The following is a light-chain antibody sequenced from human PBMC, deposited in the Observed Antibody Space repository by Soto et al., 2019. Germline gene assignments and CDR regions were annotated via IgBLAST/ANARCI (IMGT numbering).Light chain of an antibody. CDR2: EVS. CDR3: ASYTDTSTYV. Sequence: QSALTQPASVSGSPGQSVILSCTGTSSEASVFAFISWYQQHPGKAPKLIIYEVSNRPSGVSSRFSGSKSGSTASLTISGLQAEDEADYFCASYTDTSTYVFGTGTKLTVL. J-gene: IGLJ1*01. V-gene: IGLV2-14*01. CDR1: SSEASVFAF.